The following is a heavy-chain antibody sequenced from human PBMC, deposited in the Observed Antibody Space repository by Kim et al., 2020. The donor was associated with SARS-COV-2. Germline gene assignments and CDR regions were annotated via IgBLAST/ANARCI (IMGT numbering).Heavy chain of an antibody. CDR1: GGTFSSYA. CDR2: IIPILGIA. D-gene: IGHD3-10*01. V-gene: IGHV1-69*04. J-gene: IGHJ4*02. Sequence: SVKVSCKASGGTFSSYAISWVRQAPGQGLEWMGRIIPILGIANYAQKFQGRVTITADKSTSTAYMELSSLRSEDTAMYYCARARYYGSGSLYYFDYWGQGTLVTVSS. CDR3: ARARYYGSGSLYYFDY.